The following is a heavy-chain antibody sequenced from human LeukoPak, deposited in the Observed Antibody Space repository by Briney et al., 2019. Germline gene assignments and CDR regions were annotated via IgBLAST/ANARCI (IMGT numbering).Heavy chain of an antibody. CDR1: GYTLTDYY. CDR3: ASWGVGATTY. D-gene: IGHD1-26*01. CDR2: INPSNGGT. J-gene: IGHJ4*02. Sequence: ASVKVSCKASGYTLTDYYIHWVRQAPGQGLEWMGRINPSNGGTNYAQKFQGRVTMTRDTSISTAYMELSRLRSDDTAVYYCASWGVGATTYWGQGTLVTVSS. V-gene: IGHV1-2*06.